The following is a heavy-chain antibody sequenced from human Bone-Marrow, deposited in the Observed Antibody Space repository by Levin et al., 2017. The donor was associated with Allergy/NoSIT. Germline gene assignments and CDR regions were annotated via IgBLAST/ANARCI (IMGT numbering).Heavy chain of an antibody. CDR1: GFTFSNYA. CDR2: ISGGGANT. D-gene: IGHD6-19*01. CDR3: AKDAVYTSGWYGGDALDI. V-gene: IGHV3-23*01. Sequence: PGGSLRLSCTASGFTFSNYAMAWVRQPPGKGLEWVSVISGGGANTYYADSVKGRFTVSRDNSKNILYLQMDSLRAEDTAAYYCAKDAVYTSGWYGGDALDIWGQGTMVTVSS. J-gene: IGHJ3*02.